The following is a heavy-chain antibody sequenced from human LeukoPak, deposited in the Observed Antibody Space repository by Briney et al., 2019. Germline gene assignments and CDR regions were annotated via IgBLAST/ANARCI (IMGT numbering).Heavy chain of an antibody. J-gene: IGHJ4*02. Sequence: GGSLRLSCAASGFTFSSYSMNWVRQAPGKGLEWVSSISSSSSYIYYADSVKGRFTISRDNAKNSLYLQMNSLRAEDTAVYYCARSTTSGDYFDYWGQRTLVTVSS. D-gene: IGHD4-11*01. CDR2: ISSSSSYI. V-gene: IGHV3-21*01. CDR1: GFTFSSYS. CDR3: ARSTTSGDYFDY.